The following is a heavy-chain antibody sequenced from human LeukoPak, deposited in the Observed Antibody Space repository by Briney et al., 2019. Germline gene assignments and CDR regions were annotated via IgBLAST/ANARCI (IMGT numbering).Heavy chain of an antibody. J-gene: IGHJ4*02. CDR2: ISSSGSTI. CDR1: GFTFSSYA. Sequence: PGGSLRLSCAASGFTFSSYAMSWVRQAPGKGLEWVSYISSSGSTIYYADSVKGRFTISRDNAKNSLYLQMNSLRAEDTAVYYCARTPAYCGGDCYLFDYWGQGTLVTVSS. CDR3: ARTPAYCGGDCYLFDY. V-gene: IGHV3-48*04. D-gene: IGHD2-21*02.